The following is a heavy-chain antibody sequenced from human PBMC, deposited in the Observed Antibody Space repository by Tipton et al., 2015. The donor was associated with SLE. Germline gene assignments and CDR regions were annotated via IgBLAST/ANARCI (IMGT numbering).Heavy chain of an antibody. D-gene: IGHD6-13*01. Sequence: QSGAEVKKPGSSVKVSCKAFGDTLSRYAINWVRQAPGQGLEWMGGIIPMFGTTTHAQKVQVSVTITADESTNTAYIELSGLTDGDAAEYFCPRGGLSAVGPDMDVWGEATTVIIAS. CDR3: PRGGLSAVGPDMDV. V-gene: IGHV1-69*01. CDR2: IIPMFGTT. J-gene: IGHJ6*03. CDR1: GDTLSRYA.